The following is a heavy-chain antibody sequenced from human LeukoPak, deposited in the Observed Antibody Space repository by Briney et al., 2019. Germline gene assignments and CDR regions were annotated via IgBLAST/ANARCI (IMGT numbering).Heavy chain of an antibody. CDR3: ARNNSGSGWFDP. D-gene: IGHD6-19*01. J-gene: IGHJ5*02. CDR2: VYHSGST. CDR1: GASMFNYY. V-gene: IGHV4-59*08. Sequence: PSETLSLTCTVSGASMFNYYWSWIRQPPGKGLEWIGSVYHSGSTYYNASLKSRITISVDTSKNQFPLKLSSVTAADTAVYYCARNNSGSGWFDPWGQGTLVAVSS.